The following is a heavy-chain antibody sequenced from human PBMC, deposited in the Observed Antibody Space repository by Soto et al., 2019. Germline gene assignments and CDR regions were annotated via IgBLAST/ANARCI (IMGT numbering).Heavy chain of an antibody. J-gene: IGHJ4*02. CDR2: IYYSGTT. CDR1: GCSVNTDGSY. CDR3: ARTPGY. Sequence: QTLSLTYTFSGCSVNTDGSYLSWIRQHPGKGLEWIGSIYYSGTTFYSPSLKSRVSISLDTSKNQFSLNLPSVTAADTAVYYCARTPGYWGQGTLVTVS. V-gene: IGHV4-31*03.